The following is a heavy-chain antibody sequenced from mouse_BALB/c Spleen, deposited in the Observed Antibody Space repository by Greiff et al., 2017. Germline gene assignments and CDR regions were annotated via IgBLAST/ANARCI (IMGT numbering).Heavy chain of an antibody. J-gene: IGHJ4*01. CDR1: GFSLTSYG. D-gene: IGHD1-1*01. CDR3: ARRGLTTVVGGNYAMDY. Sequence: VKLVESGPGLVQPSQSLSITCTVSGFSLTSYGVHWVRQSPGKGLEWLGVIWSGGSTDYNAAFISRLSISKDNSKSQVFFKMNSLQANDTAIYYCARRGLTTVVGGNYAMDYWGQGTSVTVSS. V-gene: IGHV2-2*02. CDR2: IWSGGST.